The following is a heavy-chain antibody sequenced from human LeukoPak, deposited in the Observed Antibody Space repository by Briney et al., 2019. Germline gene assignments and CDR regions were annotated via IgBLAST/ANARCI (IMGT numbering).Heavy chain of an antibody. CDR3: AKHHRMAARLVYFDY. Sequence: PGESLRLSCAASGLLFSDYVMSWVRQVPGKGLEWVSAISASGGITSYADSVKGRFTISRDNSKNTLYLQMNSLRAEDTAVYYCAKHHRMAARLVYFDYWGQGTLVTVSS. J-gene: IGHJ4*02. D-gene: IGHD6-6*01. V-gene: IGHV3-23*01. CDR2: ISASGGIT. CDR1: GLLFSDYV.